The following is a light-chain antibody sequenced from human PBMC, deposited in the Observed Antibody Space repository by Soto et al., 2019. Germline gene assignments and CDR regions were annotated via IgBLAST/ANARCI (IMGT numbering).Light chain of an antibody. CDR2: LGS. V-gene: IGKV2-28*01. CDR1: QSLLHSNGYNY. CDR3: MQALQTPLT. Sequence: DIVMTQSPLSLPVTPGEPASISCRSSQSLLHSNGYNYLDWYLQKPGQSPQLLIYLGSNRASGVPERFSGSGSGTEFTLIISRVEAEDVGVYYCMQALQTPLTFGGGTKVEIK. J-gene: IGKJ4*01.